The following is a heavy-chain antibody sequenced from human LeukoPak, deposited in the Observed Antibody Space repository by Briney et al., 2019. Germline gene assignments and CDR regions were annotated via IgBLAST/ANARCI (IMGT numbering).Heavy chain of an antibody. V-gene: IGHV3-48*01. CDR1: GFTFSSYG. D-gene: IGHD6-25*01. CDR2: IGTSSTTI. CDR3: ARFAAGGSYYYYMDV. J-gene: IGHJ6*03. Sequence: GGSLRLSCAASGFTFSSYGMHWVRQPPGKGLEWVSNIGTSSTTIYYADSVKGRFTISRDNAKNSLYLQMNSLRADDTAVYYCARFAAGGSYYYYMDVWGKGTTVTVSS.